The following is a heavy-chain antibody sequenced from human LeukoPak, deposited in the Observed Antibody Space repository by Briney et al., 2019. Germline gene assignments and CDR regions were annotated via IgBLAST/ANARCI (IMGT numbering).Heavy chain of an antibody. CDR3: ARLVIVLPADWFDP. J-gene: IGHJ5*02. D-gene: IGHD5-12*01. CDR1: GFTLNNYV. Sequence: GGSLRLSCAASGFTLNNYVMTWVRQAPGKGLEWVSTINGNGNSTYYANSVKGRFTVSRDNPHNTLHLQMDSLRAEDTAIYYCARLVIVLPADWFDPWGQGTLVTVSS. CDR2: INGNGNST. V-gene: IGHV3-23*01.